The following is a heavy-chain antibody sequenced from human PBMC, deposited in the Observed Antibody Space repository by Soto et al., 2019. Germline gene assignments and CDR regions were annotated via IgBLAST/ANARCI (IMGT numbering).Heavy chain of an antibody. J-gene: IGHJ6*02. CDR3: ARLPLHGSSFRLYGMDV. CDR2: IYPGDSDT. D-gene: IGHD6-13*01. V-gene: IGHV5-51*01. Sequence: PGESLKISCKGSGYSFTSYWIGWVRQMPGKGLEWMGIIYPGDSDTRYSPSFQGQVTISADKSISTAYLQWSSLKASDTAMYYCARLPLHGSSFRLYGMDVWGQGTTVTVSS. CDR1: GYSFTSYW.